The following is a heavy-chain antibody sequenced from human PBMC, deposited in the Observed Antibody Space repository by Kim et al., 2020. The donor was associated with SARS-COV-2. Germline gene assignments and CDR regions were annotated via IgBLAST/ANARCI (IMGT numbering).Heavy chain of an antibody. D-gene: IGHD1-26*01. J-gene: IGHJ4*02. CDR3: ARVGRQGRPRAVDY. Sequence: GGSLRLSCAASGFTFSDYYMSWIRQAPGKGLEWVSYISSSSSYTNYADSVKGRFTISRDNAKNSLYLQMNSLRAEDTAVYYCARVGRQGRPRAVDYWGQGTLVTVSS. V-gene: IGHV3-11*05. CDR1: GFTFSDYY. CDR2: ISSSSSYT.